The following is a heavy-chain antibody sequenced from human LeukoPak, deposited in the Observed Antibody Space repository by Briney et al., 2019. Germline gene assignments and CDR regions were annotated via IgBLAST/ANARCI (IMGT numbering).Heavy chain of an antibody. CDR2: INTSGST. CDR3: AREGGDPRWLDP. J-gene: IGHJ5*02. Sequence: SETLSLTCTVSGGSISSYYWTWIRQSAGKGLEWIGRINTSGSTNYNPSLRSRVTMSVNTSKNQFSLNLTSVTAADAAVYSCAREGGDPRWLDPWGQGTLVTVSS. V-gene: IGHV4-4*07. CDR1: GGSISSYY. D-gene: IGHD6-25*01.